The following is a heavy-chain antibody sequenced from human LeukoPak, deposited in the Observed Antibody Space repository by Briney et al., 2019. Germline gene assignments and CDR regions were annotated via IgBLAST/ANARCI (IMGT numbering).Heavy chain of an antibody. CDR3: ARRARLYFYMDV. J-gene: IGHJ6*04. CDR1: GFTFSDYG. Sequence: PGGSLRLSCAASGFTFSDYGMHWVRQAPGKGLDWAANIWYDGSVKYYADSVKGRFTISRDNSKNTVSLQMDSLRVEDTAVYYCARRARLYFYMDVWGKGTTVTVSS. CDR2: IWYDGSVK. D-gene: IGHD3-9*01. V-gene: IGHV3-33*01.